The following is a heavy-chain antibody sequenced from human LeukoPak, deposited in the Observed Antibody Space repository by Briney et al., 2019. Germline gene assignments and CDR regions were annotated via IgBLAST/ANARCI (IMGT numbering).Heavy chain of an antibody. V-gene: IGHV3-21*01. D-gene: IGHD6-13*01. Sequence: PGGSLRLSCAASGFTFSSYSMNWVRQAPGKGLEWVSSISSSSSYIYYADSVKGLFTISRDNAKNSLYLQMNSLRAEDTAVYYCARASRGIAAAGYWFDPWGQGTLVTVSS. CDR1: GFTFSSYS. CDR3: ARASRGIAAAGYWFDP. CDR2: ISSSSSYI. J-gene: IGHJ5*02.